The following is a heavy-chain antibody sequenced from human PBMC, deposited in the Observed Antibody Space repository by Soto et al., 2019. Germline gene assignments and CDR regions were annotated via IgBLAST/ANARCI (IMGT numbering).Heavy chain of an antibody. V-gene: IGHV3-30*18. CDR1: GFTFTNYG. D-gene: IGHD3-22*01. CDR2: ISYDGSTK. CDR3: AKAIYYDSSGHYYGNDGAFDY. Sequence: QVQLVESGGGVVQPGRSLRLSCAASGFTFTNYGMHWVRQAPGKGLEWVAVISYDGSTKYYADSVKGRFTISRDNSKNTLYLQMNSLRAEDTAVYYCAKAIYYDSSGHYYGNDGAFDYWGQGTLVTVSS. J-gene: IGHJ4*02.